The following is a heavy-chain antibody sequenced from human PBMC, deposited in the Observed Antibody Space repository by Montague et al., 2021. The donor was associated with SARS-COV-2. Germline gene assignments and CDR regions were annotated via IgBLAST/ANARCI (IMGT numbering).Heavy chain of an antibody. D-gene: IGHD2-15*01. CDR1: GFTFSSYA. CDR2: ISYDGSNK. CDR3: AGTQAIGYCSGGSCYDYYGMDV. Sequence: SLRLSCGASGFTFSSYAMHWVRQAPGKGLEWVAVISYDGSNKYYADSXKGRFTISRDNSKNTLYLQMNSLRAEDTAVYYCAGTQAIGYCSGGSCYDYYGMDVWGQGTTVTVSS. J-gene: IGHJ6*02. V-gene: IGHV3-30-3*01.